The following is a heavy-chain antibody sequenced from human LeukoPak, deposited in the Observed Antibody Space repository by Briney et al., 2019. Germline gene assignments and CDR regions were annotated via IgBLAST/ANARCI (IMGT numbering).Heavy chain of an antibody. CDR2: ISGSGGST. CDR3: AKDSGSGSYYGVSFLDY. V-gene: IGHV3-23*01. J-gene: IGHJ4*02. CDR1: GFTFSSYA. D-gene: IGHD1-26*01. Sequence: PGGSLRLSCAASGFTFSSYAMSWVRQAPGKGLEWVSAISGSGGSTYYADSVKGRFTISRDNSKNTLYLQMNSLRAEDTAVYYCAKDSGSGSYYGVSFLDYWGQGTLVTVSS.